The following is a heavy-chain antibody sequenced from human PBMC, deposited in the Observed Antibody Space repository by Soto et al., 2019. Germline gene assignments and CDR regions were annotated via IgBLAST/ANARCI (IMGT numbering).Heavy chain of an antibody. J-gene: IGHJ6*02. CDR3: AGGATLNYSSSWYLYYYYGMDV. V-gene: IGHV3-30-3*01. Sequence: PGGSLRLSCAASGFTFSSYAMHWVRQAPGKGLEWVAVISYDGSNKYYADSVKGRFTISRDNSKNTLYLQMNSLRAEDTAVYYCAGGATLNYSSSWYLYYYYGMDVWGQGTTVTVSS. CDR2: ISYDGSNK. D-gene: IGHD6-13*01. CDR1: GFTFSSYA.